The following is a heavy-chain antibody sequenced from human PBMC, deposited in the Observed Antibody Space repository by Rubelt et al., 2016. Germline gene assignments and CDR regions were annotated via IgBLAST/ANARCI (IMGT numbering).Heavy chain of an antibody. CDR3: AGVEVWFGELSYNWVDP. CDR2: INHSGST. Sequence: QVQLQQWGAGLLKPSETLSLTCAVYGGSFSGYYWSWIRQPPGKGLEWIGEINHSGSTNYNPSLKSWVTVSVDSSKNQFSLKLSAVTAADTAVYYCAGVEVWFGELSYNWVDPWGQGTLVTVSS. J-gene: IGHJ5*02. D-gene: IGHD3-10*01. V-gene: IGHV4-34*01. CDR1: GGSFSGYY.